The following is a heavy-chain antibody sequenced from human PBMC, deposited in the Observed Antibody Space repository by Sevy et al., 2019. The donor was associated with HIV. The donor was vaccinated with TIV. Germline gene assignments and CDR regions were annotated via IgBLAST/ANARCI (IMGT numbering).Heavy chain of an antibody. V-gene: IGHV3-11*06. Sequence: GGSLRLSCAASGFTFGDYYMSWIRQAPGKGLEWVSYISTSSSYTNYADSVKGRFTISRDNAKSSLYLHMNSLRAEDTAVYYCARARYTSGWGYFDYWGQGTLVTVSS. D-gene: IGHD6-19*01. CDR2: ISTSSSYT. CDR3: ARARYTSGWGYFDY. J-gene: IGHJ4*02. CDR1: GFTFGDYY.